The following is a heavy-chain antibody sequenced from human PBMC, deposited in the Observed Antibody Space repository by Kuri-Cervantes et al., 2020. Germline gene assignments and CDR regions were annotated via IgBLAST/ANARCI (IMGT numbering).Heavy chain of an antibody. J-gene: IGHJ4*02. D-gene: IGHD4/OR15-4a*01. CDR1: GFTXSDYY. CDR3: ARDKPDDDYGTTFDY. V-gene: IGHV3-11*01. Sequence: GESLKISCAASGFTXSDYYMSWIRQAPGKGLEWXSXISXTGGTIYYADSVKGRFTISRDNAXXSLHLQTNSLRAEDTAVYYCARDKPDDDYGTTFDYWGQGTLVTVSS. CDR2: ISXTGGTI.